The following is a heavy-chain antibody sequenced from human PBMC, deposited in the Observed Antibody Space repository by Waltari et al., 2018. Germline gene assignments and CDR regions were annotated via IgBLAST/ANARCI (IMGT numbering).Heavy chain of an antibody. CDR3: ARERGSIVVVPAAKRYNWFDP. D-gene: IGHD2-2*01. CDR1: GGTFSSYA. J-gene: IGHJ5*02. CDR2: IIPSFGTA. V-gene: IGHV1-69*01. Sequence: QVQLVQSGAEVKKPGSSVKVSCKASGGTFSSYAISWVRQAPGQGLEWMGGIIPSFGTANYAQKFQGRVTITADESTSTAYMELSSLRSEDTAVYYCARERGSIVVVPAAKRYNWFDPWGQGTLVTVSS.